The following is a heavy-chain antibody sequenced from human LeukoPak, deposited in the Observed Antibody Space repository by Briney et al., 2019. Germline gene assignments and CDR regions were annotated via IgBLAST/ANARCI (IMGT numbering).Heavy chain of an antibody. CDR1: GYTFTGYY. D-gene: IGHD3-9*01. CDR2: INPNSGGT. J-gene: IGHJ4*02. CDR3: ARVAHNYDLLTGYYPCLDYFDF. V-gene: IGHV1-2*02. Sequence: ASVKVSCKASGYTFTGYYMHWVRQAPGQGLEWMGWINPNSGGTNYAQKFQGRVTMTRDTSISTAYMELSRLRSDDTAVYYCARVAHNYDLLTGYYPCLDYFDFWGQGTLVTVSS.